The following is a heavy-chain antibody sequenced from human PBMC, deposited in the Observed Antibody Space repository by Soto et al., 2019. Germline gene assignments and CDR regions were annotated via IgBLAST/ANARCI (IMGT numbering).Heavy chain of an antibody. D-gene: IGHD2-2*01. CDR3: ARDVSGPGATYVMDV. CDR1: GYIFSSHC. Sequence: ASVKVSCKASGYIFSSHCIYWVRQAPGQGLQWMGIINPGGGRTAYAQKVQGRVTLIRDMSTSTVYMELNSLTYEDTAVYYCARDVSGPGATYVMDVWGQGTTVTVSS. J-gene: IGHJ6*02. V-gene: IGHV1-46*01. CDR2: INPGGGRT.